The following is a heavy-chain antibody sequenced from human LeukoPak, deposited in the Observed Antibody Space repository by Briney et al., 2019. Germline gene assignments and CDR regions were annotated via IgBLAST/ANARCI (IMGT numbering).Heavy chain of an antibody. CDR3: ARRAGAYSHPYDY. CDR1: GFTVISNS. V-gene: IGHV3-53*01. Sequence: PGGSLRLSSVSGFTVISNSMSWVRQAPGKGLEWVSFIYSDNTHYSDSVKGRFTISRDNSKNTLYLQMNSLRAEDTAVYYCARRAGAYSHPYDYWGQGTLVTVSS. D-gene: IGHD4/OR15-4a*01. CDR2: IYSDNT. J-gene: IGHJ4*02.